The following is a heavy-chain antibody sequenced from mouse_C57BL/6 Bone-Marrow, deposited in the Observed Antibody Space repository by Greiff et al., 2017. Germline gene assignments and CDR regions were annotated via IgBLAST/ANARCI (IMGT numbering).Heavy chain of an antibody. V-gene: IGHV1-69*01. D-gene: IGHD1-1*01. Sequence: QVQLKQPGAELVMPGASVKLSCKASGYTFTSYWMHWVTQRPGQGLEWIGEIDTSDSYNNYKQKFKGKSTLTVDKSSSTAYMQLSSRTSDDSAVYYCARDPPYYYGSSYKYYAMDYWGQGTSVTVSS. CDR1: GYTFTSYW. CDR2: IDTSDSYN. CDR3: ARDPPYYYGSSYKYYAMDY. J-gene: IGHJ4*01.